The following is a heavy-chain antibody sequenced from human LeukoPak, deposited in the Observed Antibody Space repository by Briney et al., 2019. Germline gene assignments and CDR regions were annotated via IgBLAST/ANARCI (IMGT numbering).Heavy chain of an antibody. CDR2: INHSGST. CDR1: GGSISSYY. CDR3: ARGDMITFGGVPFDY. Sequence: SETLSLTCTVSGGSISSYYWSWIRQPPGKGLEWIGEINHSGSTNYNPSIKSRVTISVDTSKNQFSLKLSSVTAADTAVYYCARGDMITFGGVPFDYWGQGTLVTVSS. D-gene: IGHD3-16*01. J-gene: IGHJ4*02. V-gene: IGHV4-34*01.